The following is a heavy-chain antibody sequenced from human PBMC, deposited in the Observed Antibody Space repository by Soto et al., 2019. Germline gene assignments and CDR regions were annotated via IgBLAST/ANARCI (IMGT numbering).Heavy chain of an antibody. Sequence: PSETLSLTCAVSCGSISSGDYSWSWVRQPPGKGLEWIGYIYHSGSTYYNPSLKSRVTISVDRSKNQFSLKLSSVTAADTAVYYCARGGGGSSSFYYYGMDVWGQGTTVTVSS. CDR2: IYHSGST. CDR3: ARGGGGSSSFYYYGMDV. V-gene: IGHV4-30-2*01. CDR1: CGSISSGDYS. D-gene: IGHD2-15*01. J-gene: IGHJ6*02.